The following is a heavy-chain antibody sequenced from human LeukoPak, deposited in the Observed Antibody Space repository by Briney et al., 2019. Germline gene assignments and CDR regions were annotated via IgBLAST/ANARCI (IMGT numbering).Heavy chain of an antibody. CDR3: VRDGRSGWHFDY. Sequence: PGGSLRLSCAASGFTFSSYWMSWVRQAPGKGLERVANIKQDGSEKYYVDPVKGRFTNSRDNVENSMFLQMNSLRAEDTAVYYCVRDGRSGWHFDYWGQGALVTVSS. V-gene: IGHV3-7*01. J-gene: IGHJ4*02. D-gene: IGHD6-19*01. CDR1: GFTFSSYW. CDR2: IKQDGSEK.